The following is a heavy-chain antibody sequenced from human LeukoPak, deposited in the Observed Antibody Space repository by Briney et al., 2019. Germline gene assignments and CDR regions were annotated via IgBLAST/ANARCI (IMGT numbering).Heavy chain of an antibody. J-gene: IGHJ4*02. Sequence: GGSLRLSCAASGFTFSSYAMSWVRQAPGKGLEWVSAISGSGGGAYYADSVKGRFTISRDNSKNTLYLQMNSLRAEDTAVYYCARGVGQLVDWGQGTLVTVSS. CDR3: ARGVGQLVD. CDR1: GFTFSSYA. V-gene: IGHV3-23*01. CDR2: ISGSGGGA. D-gene: IGHD6-13*01.